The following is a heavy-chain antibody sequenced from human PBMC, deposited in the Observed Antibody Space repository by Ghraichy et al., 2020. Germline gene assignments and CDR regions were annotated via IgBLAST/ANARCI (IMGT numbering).Heavy chain of an antibody. V-gene: IGHV1-2*02. CDR3: ARDAYWGSGVDY. D-gene: IGHD7-27*01. J-gene: IGHJ4*02. CDR1: GYTFTGYY. CDR2: INPNSGGT. Sequence: ASVKVSCKASGYTFTGYYMHWVRQAPGQGLEWMGWINPNSGGTNYAQKFQGRVTMTRDTSISTAYMELSRLRSDDTAVYYCARDAYWGSGVDYWGQGTLVTVSS.